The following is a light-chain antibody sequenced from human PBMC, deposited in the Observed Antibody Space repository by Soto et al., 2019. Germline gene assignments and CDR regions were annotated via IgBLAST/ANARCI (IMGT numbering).Light chain of an antibody. V-gene: IGKV3-20*01. Sequence: EIVLTQSPGTLSLSPGERATLSCRASQSVSSSYLAWYRQKPGQAPRLLIYGASSRATGIPDRFSGSGSGTDFTLTISRLEPEDFAVYYCQQYGSSPWTFAQGTKVEIK. J-gene: IGKJ1*01. CDR1: QSVSSSY. CDR2: GAS. CDR3: QQYGSSPWT.